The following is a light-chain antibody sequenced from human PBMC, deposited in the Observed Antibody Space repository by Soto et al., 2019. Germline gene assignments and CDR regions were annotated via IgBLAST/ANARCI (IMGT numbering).Light chain of an antibody. CDR1: ESLRGNY. V-gene: IGKV3-20*01. CDR2: DVS. J-gene: IGKJ1*01. CDR3: QQYSAYPWT. Sequence: EIVLTQSPDTLSLSPGERATLSCRASESLRGNYLAWYQQKSGQAPRLLLYDVSNRATAIPDRFSGSGSGTDFTLTINRLEPEDFAVYYCQQYSAYPWTFGQGSKVEVK.